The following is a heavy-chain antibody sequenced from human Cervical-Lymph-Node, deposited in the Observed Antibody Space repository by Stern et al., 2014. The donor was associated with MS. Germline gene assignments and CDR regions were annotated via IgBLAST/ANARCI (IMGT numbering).Heavy chain of an antibody. Sequence: VQLVQSGAEVKKPGASVKVSCKASGGTFSSYAISWVRQAPGQVLEWMGGIIPIFGTANYAQKFQGRVTITADESTSTAYMELSSLRSEDTAVYYCARQSSHHHNMDYFDYWGQGTLVTVSS. CDR3: ARQSSHHHNMDYFDY. CDR2: IIPIFGTA. CDR1: GGTFSSYA. V-gene: IGHV1-69*01. D-gene: IGHD6-19*01. J-gene: IGHJ4*02.